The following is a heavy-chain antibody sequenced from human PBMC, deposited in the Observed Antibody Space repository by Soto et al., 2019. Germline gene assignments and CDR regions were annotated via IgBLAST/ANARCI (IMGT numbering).Heavy chain of an antibody. CDR2: IYYSGST. J-gene: IGHJ4*02. Sequence: QVQLQESGPGLVKPSETLSLTCTVSGGSVSSGSYYWSWIRQPPGKGLEWIGYIYYSGSTNYTPSLKSRVTISVDTSKNQFSLKLSSVTAADTAVYYCARVLGYCSGGSCYGVFDYWGQGTLVTVSS. D-gene: IGHD2-15*01. CDR1: GGSVSSGSYY. V-gene: IGHV4-61*01. CDR3: ARVLGYCSGGSCYGVFDY.